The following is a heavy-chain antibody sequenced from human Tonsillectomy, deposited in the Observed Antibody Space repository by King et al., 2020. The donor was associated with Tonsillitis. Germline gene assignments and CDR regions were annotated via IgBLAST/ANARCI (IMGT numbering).Heavy chain of an antibody. CDR3: AHRRTDTDMVTGFDY. CDR2: IYWNDDK. D-gene: IGHD5-18*01. J-gene: IGHJ4*02. CDR1: GFSLSTSGVG. V-gene: IGHV2-5*01. Sequence: TLKESGPTVVKPTQTLTLTCTFSGFSLSTSGVGVGWIRQPPGKALGWLALIYWNDDKRYSPSLKSRLTITKYTSKNQVVLTMTNMDPVDTATYYCAHRRTDTDMVTGFDYWGQGTLVTVSS.